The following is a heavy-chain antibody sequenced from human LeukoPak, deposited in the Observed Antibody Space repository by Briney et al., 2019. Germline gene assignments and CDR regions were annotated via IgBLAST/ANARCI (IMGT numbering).Heavy chain of an antibody. V-gene: IGHV3-30*18. CDR1: GFTFSSYG. J-gene: IGHJ4*02. CDR2: ISYDGSNK. D-gene: IGHD6-13*01. Sequence: PGGSLRLSCAASGFTFSSYGTHWARQAPGKGLEWVAVISYDGSNKYYADSVKGRFTISRDNSKNTLYLQMNSLRAEDTAVYYCAKDVPFFGGRYSSTGGFDYWGQGTLVTVSS. CDR3: AKDVPFFGGRYSSTGGFDY.